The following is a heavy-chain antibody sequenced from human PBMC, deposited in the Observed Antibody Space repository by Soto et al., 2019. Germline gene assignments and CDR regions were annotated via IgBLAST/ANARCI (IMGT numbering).Heavy chain of an antibody. J-gene: IGHJ4*02. CDR3: ARDPGCGGDCYSRFDY. CDR2: ISSSSSTI. Sequence: PGGSLRLSCAASGFTLSSYSTNWVRQAPGKGLEWVSFISSSSSTIYYADSVKGRFTISRDNAKNSLYLQMNSLRAEDTAVYYCARDPGCGGDCYSRFDYWGQGTLVTVSS. V-gene: IGHV3-48*01. D-gene: IGHD2-21*02. CDR1: GFTLSSYS.